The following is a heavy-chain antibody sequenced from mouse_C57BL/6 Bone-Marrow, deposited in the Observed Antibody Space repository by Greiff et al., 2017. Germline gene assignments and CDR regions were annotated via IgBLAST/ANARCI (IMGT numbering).Heavy chain of an antibody. D-gene: IGHD2-2*01. CDR2: IDPSDSYT. J-gene: IGHJ3*01. V-gene: IGHV1-69*01. CDR1: GYTFTSYW. Sequence: QVQLQQSGAELVMPGASVKLSCKASGYTFTSYWMHWVKQRPGQGLEWIGEIDPSDSYTNYNQKFKGKSTLTVDQSSSTAYMQLSSLTSEDSAVYYCAKGENYGYDQAWFAYWGQGTLVTVSA. CDR3: AKGENYGYDQAWFAY.